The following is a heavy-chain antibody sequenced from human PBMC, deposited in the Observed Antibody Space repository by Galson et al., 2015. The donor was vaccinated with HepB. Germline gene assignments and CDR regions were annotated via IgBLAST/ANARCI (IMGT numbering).Heavy chain of an antibody. V-gene: IGHV3-30*18. CDR2: ISYDGSNK. J-gene: IGHJ2*01. CDR3: AKGGAWYGGNSEFWYFDL. CDR1: GFTFSSYG. D-gene: IGHD4-23*01. Sequence: SLRLSCAASGFTFSSYGMHWVRQAPGKGLEWVAVISYDGSNKYYADSVKGRFTISRDNSKNTLYLQMNSLRAEDTAVYYCAKGGAWYGGNSEFWYFDLWGRGTLVTVSS.